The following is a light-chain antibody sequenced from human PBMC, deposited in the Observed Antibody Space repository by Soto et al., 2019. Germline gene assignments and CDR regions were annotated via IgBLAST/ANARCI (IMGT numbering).Light chain of an antibody. J-gene: IGLJ2*01. Sequence: NFMLTQPHSVSESPGKTVTISCTRSSGSIGSTYVQWYQQRPGSVPTTVIYEDNQRPSGVPDRFSGPIDSSSNSAFLTISGLETEDEADYYCQAFDSSNMAFGGGTQLTVL. CDR1: SGSIGSTY. CDR3: QAFDSSNMA. V-gene: IGLV6-57*04. CDR2: EDN.